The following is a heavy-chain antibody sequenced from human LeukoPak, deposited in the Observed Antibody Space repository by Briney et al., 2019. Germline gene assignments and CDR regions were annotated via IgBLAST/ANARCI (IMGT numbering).Heavy chain of an antibody. Sequence: GGSVRLSCAASGFTFSNFGLNWVRQAPGKGLEWVAFISDNGRRTYYLESVEGLFTISRDDSKNTLYLQMNSLRVEDAAVYYCARDRTGKYSIDYWGQGTLVTVSS. D-gene: IGHD7-27*01. V-gene: IGHV3-33*08. CDR2: ISDNGRRT. CDR3: ARDRTGKYSIDY. J-gene: IGHJ4*02. CDR1: GFTFSNFG.